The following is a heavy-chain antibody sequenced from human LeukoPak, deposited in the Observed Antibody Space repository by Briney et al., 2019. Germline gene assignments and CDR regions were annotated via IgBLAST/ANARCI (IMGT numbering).Heavy chain of an antibody. V-gene: IGHV3-30*02. CDR3: AKTYYDFWSGYSNFDY. D-gene: IGHD3-3*01. CDR2: IRYDGSNK. J-gene: IGHJ4*02. Sequence: PGGSLRLSCAASGFTFSSHGMHWVRQAPGKGLEWVAFIRYDGSNKYYADSVKGRFTISRDNSKNTLYLQMNSLRAEDTAVYYCAKTYYDFWSGYSNFDYWGQGTLVTVSS. CDR1: GFTFSSHG.